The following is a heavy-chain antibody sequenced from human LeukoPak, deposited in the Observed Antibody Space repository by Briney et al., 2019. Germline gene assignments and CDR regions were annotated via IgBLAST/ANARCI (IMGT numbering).Heavy chain of an antibody. J-gene: IGHJ4*02. CDR1: GGSISSSNYY. CDR3: ARLGSSSGSDY. CDR2: IYYSVST. D-gene: IGHD6-6*01. Sequence: PAETLSLTXTVSGGSISSSNYYWGWIRQPPGKGLEWIGSIYYSVSTYYNPSLMSLLTISVETSKIQFSLKLSSVTAADTAVYYCARLGSSSGSDYWGQGTLVTVSS. V-gene: IGHV4-39*01.